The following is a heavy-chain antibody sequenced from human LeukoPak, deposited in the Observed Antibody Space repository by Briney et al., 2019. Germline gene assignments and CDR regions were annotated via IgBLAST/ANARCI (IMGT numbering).Heavy chain of an antibody. V-gene: IGHV5-51*01. D-gene: IGHD6-19*01. CDR3: ARPDNSGFYYFDD. J-gene: IGHJ4*02. CDR1: GYTFANYW. Sequence: GESLKISCKGSGYTFANYWIGWVRQMPGKGLEWMGTIYPGDSDTRYNPSFQGLVTISADKSISTAYLQWSSLKASDTAMYYCARPDNSGFYYFDDWGQGTLVTVSS. CDR2: IYPGDSDT.